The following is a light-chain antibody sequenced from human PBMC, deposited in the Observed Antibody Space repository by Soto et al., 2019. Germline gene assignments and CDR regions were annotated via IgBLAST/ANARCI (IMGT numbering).Light chain of an antibody. CDR3: QQRSNWWT. CDR2: DVS. V-gene: IGKV3-11*01. Sequence: EIVLTQSPATLSLSPGERATLSCRASQSVSSYLAWYQQKPGQAPRLLIYDVSKRATGIPARFSGSGSGTDFTLTISSLESADFAVYYCQQRSNWWTFGQGTKVEIK. CDR1: QSVSSY. J-gene: IGKJ1*01.